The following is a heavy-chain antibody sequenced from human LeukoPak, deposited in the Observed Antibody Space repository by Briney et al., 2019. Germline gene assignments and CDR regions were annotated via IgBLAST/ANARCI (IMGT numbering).Heavy chain of an antibody. Sequence: GGSLRLSCAASGFTFTDHYMDWVRQAPGKGLEWVGRIRNRANSYTTEYAASVKGRLTISRDDSQNSVYLHMNSLKSEDTAVYYCASNYGDSEYFQHWGQGTLVTVSS. V-gene: IGHV3-72*01. CDR1: GFTFTDHY. CDR3: ASNYGDSEYFQH. J-gene: IGHJ1*01. CDR2: IRNRANSYTT. D-gene: IGHD4-17*01.